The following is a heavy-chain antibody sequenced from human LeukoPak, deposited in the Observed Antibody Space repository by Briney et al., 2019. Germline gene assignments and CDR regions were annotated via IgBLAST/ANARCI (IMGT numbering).Heavy chain of an antibody. J-gene: IGHJ1*01. CDR3: ARLGYGYSSGGEVQH. D-gene: IGHD6-19*01. Sequence: SETLSLTCTVSGGSISSGGYYWIWIRQHPGKGLEWIGYIYYSGNTNYNPSLKSRVTISVDTSKNQFSLKLSAVTAADTAVYYCARLGYGYSSGGEVQHWGQGTLVTVSS. V-gene: IGHV4-31*03. CDR1: GGSISSGGYY. CDR2: IYYSGNT.